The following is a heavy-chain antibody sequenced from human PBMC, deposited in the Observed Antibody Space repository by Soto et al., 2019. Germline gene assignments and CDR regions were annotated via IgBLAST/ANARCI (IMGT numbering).Heavy chain of an antibody. V-gene: IGHV4-4*07. D-gene: IGHD6-6*01. CDR1: GGSISSLY. Sequence: QVLLQESGPGLVKPSETLSLTCTVSGGSISSLYWAWIRQPAGKGLEWIGRIFPSGDSNYNPSLTSRVAMSLDTSKNQFSLTVSPVTAADTAVYYCARASRCKSEYECFAWLDFWGQGIPVTVSS. J-gene: IGHJ4*02. CDR3: ARASRCKSEYECFAWLDF. CDR2: IFPSGDS.